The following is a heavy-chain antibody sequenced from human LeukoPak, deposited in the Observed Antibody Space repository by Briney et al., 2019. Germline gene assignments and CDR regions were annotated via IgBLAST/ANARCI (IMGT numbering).Heavy chain of an antibody. CDR3: ARHRYSGTHSAFDI. CDR2: FYYSGSA. Sequence: SETLSLTCTVSGGSITNFYWSWIRQSPGRGLEWIGYFYYSGSANYNPSLKSRVTISMDTSKNQLSLKLSSVTAADTAVYYCARHRYSGTHSAFDIWGQGTMVTVSS. J-gene: IGHJ3*02. V-gene: IGHV4-59*08. D-gene: IGHD1-26*01. CDR1: GGSITNFY.